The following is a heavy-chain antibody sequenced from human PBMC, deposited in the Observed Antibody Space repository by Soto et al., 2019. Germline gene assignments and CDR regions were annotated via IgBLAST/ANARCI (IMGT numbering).Heavy chain of an antibody. CDR2: IKQDGSEK. D-gene: IGHD2-15*01. CDR3: AILQGFFAY. J-gene: IGHJ4*02. Sequence: GGSLRLSCAASGSTFSSYWMSWVRQAPGKGLEWVANIKQDGSEKYYVDSVKGRFTLSRDNAKNSLYLQMNSLRAEDTAVYYCAILQGFFAYWGQGTLVTVSS. V-gene: IGHV3-7*01. CDR1: GSTFSSYW.